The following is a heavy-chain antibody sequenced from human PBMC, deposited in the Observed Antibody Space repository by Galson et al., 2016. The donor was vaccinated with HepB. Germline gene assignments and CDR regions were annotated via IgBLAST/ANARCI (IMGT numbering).Heavy chain of an antibody. CDR2: ISKSGDST. CDR1: GFTLSSYA. D-gene: IGHD3-9*01. CDR3: VRAEGESDFDWQFSTY. V-gene: IGHV3-64D*06. J-gene: IGHJ4*02. Sequence: SLRLSCAASGFTLSSYALHWVRQAPGKGLEYVSGISKSGDSTHYADSMQGIFIISRDNSKKTLYLQMSSLRVEDTAVYYCVRAEGESDFDWQFSTYWGQGTPVTVSS.